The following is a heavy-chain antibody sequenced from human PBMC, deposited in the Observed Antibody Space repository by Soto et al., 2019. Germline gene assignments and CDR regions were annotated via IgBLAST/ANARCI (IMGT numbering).Heavy chain of an antibody. CDR3: ARGVGTDVRGYSYGYYFDY. V-gene: IGHV3-21*01. J-gene: IGHJ4*02. CDR1: GFTFSSYS. D-gene: IGHD5-18*01. Sequence: PGGSLRLSCAASGFTFSSYSMNWVRQAPGKGLEWVSSISSSSSYIYYADSVKGRFTISRDNAKNSLYLQMNSLRAEDTAVYYCARGVGTDVRGYSYGYYFDYWGQGTLVTVSS. CDR2: ISSSSSYI.